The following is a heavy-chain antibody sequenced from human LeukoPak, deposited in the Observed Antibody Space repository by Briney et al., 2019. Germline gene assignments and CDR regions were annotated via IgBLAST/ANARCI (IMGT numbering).Heavy chain of an antibody. J-gene: IGHJ6*02. D-gene: IGHD2/OR15-2a*01. CDR1: GYTFTSYA. Sequence: ASVKVSCKASGYTFTSYAMNWVRQAPGQGLEWMGWINTNTGNPTYAQGFTGRFVFSLDTSVSTAYLQISSLKAEDTAVYYCARFSRISFRGGMDVWGQGTTVTVSS. V-gene: IGHV7-4-1*02. CDR3: ARFSRISFRGGMDV. CDR2: INTNTGNP.